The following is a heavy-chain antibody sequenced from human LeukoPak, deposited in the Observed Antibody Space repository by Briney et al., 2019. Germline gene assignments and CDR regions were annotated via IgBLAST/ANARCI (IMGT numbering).Heavy chain of an antibody. J-gene: IGHJ4*02. CDR2: ISNSSSTM. CDR1: GFTFSSYS. V-gene: IGHV3-48*01. Sequence: GSPRLSCAASGFTFSSYSMNWVRQAPGKGLEWISYISNSSSTMYYADSVKGRFTISRDNAKNSLYLQLNSLRAEDTAVYYCASGVSSTSCYVDYWGQGTLVTVSS. CDR3: ASGVSSTSCYVDY. D-gene: IGHD2-2*01.